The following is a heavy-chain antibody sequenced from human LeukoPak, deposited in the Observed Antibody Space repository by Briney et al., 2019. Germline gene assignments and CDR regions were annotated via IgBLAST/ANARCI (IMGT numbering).Heavy chain of an antibody. Sequence: PGGSLRLSCAASGFTFSSYGMHWVRQAPGKGLEWVAFIRYDGSNKYYADSVKGRFTISRDNSKNTLYLQMNSLRAEDTAVYYCAKGYDVRGVRGVMSYFDYWGQGTLVTVSS. D-gene: IGHD3-10*01. J-gene: IGHJ4*02. CDR2: IRYDGSNK. CDR1: GFTFSSYG. V-gene: IGHV3-30*02. CDR3: AKGYDVRGVRGVMSYFDY.